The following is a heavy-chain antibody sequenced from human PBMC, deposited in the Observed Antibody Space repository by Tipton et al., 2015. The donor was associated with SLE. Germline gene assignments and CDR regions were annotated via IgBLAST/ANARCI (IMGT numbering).Heavy chain of an antibody. Sequence: LRLTCTVSGCSISSYYWSWIRQPPGKGLEWIGYIYYSGSTNYNPSLKSRVTISVDTSKNQFSLKLRSVTAADTAVYYCARDYGYCSSTSCYPWYFDLWGRGTLVTVSS. CDR2: IYYSGST. D-gene: IGHD2-2*01. CDR1: GCSISSYY. V-gene: IGHV4-59*01. CDR3: ARDYGYCSSTSCYPWYFDL. J-gene: IGHJ2*01.